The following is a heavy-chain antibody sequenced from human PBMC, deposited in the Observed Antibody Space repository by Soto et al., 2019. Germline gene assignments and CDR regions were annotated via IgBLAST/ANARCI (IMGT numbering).Heavy chain of an antibody. CDR3: ARDSMTGLNWFDP. CDR1: GFTFSSYS. V-gene: IGHV3-48*01. J-gene: IGHJ5*02. D-gene: IGHD3-9*01. CDR2: ISSSSSTI. Sequence: GSLRLSCAASGFTFSSYSMNWVRQASGKGLEWVSYISSSSSTIYYADYVKGRFTISRDNAKNSLYLQMNSLRAEDTAVYYCARDSMTGLNWFDPWGQGT.